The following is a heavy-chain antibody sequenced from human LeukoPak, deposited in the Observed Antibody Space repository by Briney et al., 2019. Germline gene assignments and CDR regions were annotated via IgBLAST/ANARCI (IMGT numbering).Heavy chain of an antibody. D-gene: IGHD3-10*01. Sequence: GGSLRLSCAASGFTFSTYWMSWVRQAPGKGLEWVANIQQDGIKKYYVDSVEGRFTISRENAKNSLFLQMSSLRADDTAVYYCGRELDGSVDSWGQGTLVTVSS. CDR1: GFTFSTYW. V-gene: IGHV3-7*01. CDR3: GRELDGSVDS. CDR2: IQQDGIKK. J-gene: IGHJ4*02.